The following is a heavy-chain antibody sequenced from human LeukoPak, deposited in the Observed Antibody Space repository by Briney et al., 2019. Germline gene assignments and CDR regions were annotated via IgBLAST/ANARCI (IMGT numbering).Heavy chain of an antibody. Sequence: PSETLFLTCTVSGGSMRNYYWSWIRQPPGKGLEWIGYIYSSGSTNYNPSLESRVTISVDTSKNQFSLKLNSVTAADTAVYYCARMGNPATVTTDYWGQGTLVTVSS. J-gene: IGHJ4*02. CDR1: GGSMRNYY. D-gene: IGHD4-17*01. CDR2: IYSSGST. V-gene: IGHV4-59*08. CDR3: ARMGNPATVTTDY.